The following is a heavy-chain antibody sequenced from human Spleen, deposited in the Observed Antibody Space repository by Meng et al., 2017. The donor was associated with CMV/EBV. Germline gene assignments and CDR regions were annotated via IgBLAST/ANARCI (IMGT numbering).Heavy chain of an antibody. D-gene: IGHD2-21*01. V-gene: IGHV4-59*01. CDR3: ARLVSYVSVIPRYVDL. J-gene: IGHJ2*01. CDR1: GGTITIYH. Sequence: SETLSLTCTVSGGTITIYHWSWIRQPPGKGLEWIGYFSSGGSPNYNPSLKSRVTISEDTYKNQFSLKLSSVTAAETAVYYCARLVSYVSVIPRYVDLWGRGARVTVS. CDR2: FSSGGSP.